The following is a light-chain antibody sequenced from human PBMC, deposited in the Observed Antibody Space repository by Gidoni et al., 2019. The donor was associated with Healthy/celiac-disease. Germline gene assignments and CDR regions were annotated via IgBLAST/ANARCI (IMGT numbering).Light chain of an antibody. CDR2: YDS. CDR3: QVWDSSSGGV. J-gene: IGLJ3*02. Sequence: SYVLTQPPSVSVAPGKTARITCGGNNIGSKSVHWDQQKPGQAPVLVIYYDSDRPSGIPERFSGSNSGNTATLTISRVEAGDEADYYCQVWDSSSGGVFGGGTKLTVL. V-gene: IGLV3-21*04. CDR1: NIGSKS.